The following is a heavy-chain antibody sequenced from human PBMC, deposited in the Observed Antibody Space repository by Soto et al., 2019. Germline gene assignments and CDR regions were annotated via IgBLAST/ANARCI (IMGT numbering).Heavy chain of an antibody. CDR3: ARGWGTIVGAITLQGRHGMDV. J-gene: IGHJ6*02. Sequence: QVQLVQSGAEVKKPGSSVKVSCKASGDTFSRSAFAWVRQAPGQGPEWMGGMMPVYGSANYAQKFRGRLTITSDDSTSTIYRELSGLTSDDAGVYYGARGWGTIVGAITLQGRHGMDVWGQGTTVIVSS. CDR2: MMPVYGSA. D-gene: IGHD3-3*01. V-gene: IGHV1-69*01. CDR1: GDTFSRSA.